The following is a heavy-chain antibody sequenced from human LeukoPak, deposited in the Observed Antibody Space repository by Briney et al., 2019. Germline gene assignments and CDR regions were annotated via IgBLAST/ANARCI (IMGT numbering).Heavy chain of an antibody. J-gene: IGHJ4*02. V-gene: IGHV3-15*01. CDR2: IKTKTDGGTT. Sequence: GGSLRLSCAASGFTFSSYWMHWVRQAPGKGLEWVGRIKTKTDGGTTDHGAPVKGRFTISRDDSKNTVYLQMSSLKTEDTAVYYCTTGPYWGQGTLVTVSS. CDR3: TTGPY. CDR1: GFTFSSYW.